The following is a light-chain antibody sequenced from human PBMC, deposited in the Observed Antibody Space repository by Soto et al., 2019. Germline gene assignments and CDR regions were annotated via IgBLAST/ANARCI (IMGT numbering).Light chain of an antibody. Sequence: DIVMTQSPLSLPVTPGEPASISCRSSQSLAQSNGDNYLDWYLQRPGQSPQLLIYLGSNRASGVPDRFNGSGSGTDFTLKISRVEAEDVGVYYCMKGQPTPYNFGQGTKLEIK. CDR3: MKGQPTPYN. J-gene: IGKJ2*01. V-gene: IGKV2-28*01. CDR1: QSLAQSNGDNY. CDR2: LGS.